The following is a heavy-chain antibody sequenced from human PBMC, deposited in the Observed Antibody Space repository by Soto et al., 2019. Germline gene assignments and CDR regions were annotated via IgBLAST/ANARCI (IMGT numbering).Heavy chain of an antibody. V-gene: IGHV2-5*02. CDR3: THSPGYRYASH. J-gene: IGHJ4*02. D-gene: IGHD5-18*01. Sequence: QITLKESGPTLVKPTQTLTLTCTFSGFSLSTSGVGVGWIRQPPGKALEWLALIYWDNDKRYSTSLKSKLTITKDTAKNQVVLTRTHMDPVDTATYYCTHSPGYRYASHRGQGTLVTVSS. CDR1: GFSLSTSGVG. CDR2: IYWDNDK.